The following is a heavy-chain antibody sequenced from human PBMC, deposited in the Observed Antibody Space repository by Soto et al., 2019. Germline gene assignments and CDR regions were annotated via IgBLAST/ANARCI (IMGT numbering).Heavy chain of an antibody. V-gene: IGHV3-21*01. J-gene: IGHJ6*02. CDR3: ARDWSSSRWDEYDYYGMDV. CDR1: GFTFSSYT. Sequence: EVQLLESGGGLVQPGGSLRLSCAASGFTFSSYTMSWVRQAPGKGLEWVSSISSSSNNIYYADSVKGRFTISRDNAKNALYLQMNRLRAEDKAVYYCARDWSSSRWDEYDYYGMDVWGQGTTVTVSS. CDR2: ISSSSNNI. D-gene: IGHD6-13*01.